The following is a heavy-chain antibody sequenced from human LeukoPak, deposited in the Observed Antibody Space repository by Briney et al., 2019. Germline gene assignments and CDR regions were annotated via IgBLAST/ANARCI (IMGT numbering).Heavy chain of an antibody. CDR1: GFTFSSYG. D-gene: IGHD3-22*01. CDR3: ATGETYYYDSSGYYMDY. J-gene: IGHJ4*02. CDR2: IRYDGSNK. V-gene: IGHV3-30*02. Sequence: GGSLRLSCAASGFTFSSYGMHWVRQAPGKGLEWVAFIRYDGSNKYYADSVKGRFTISRDNSKNTLYLQMNSLRAEDTAVYYCATGETYYYDSSGYYMDYWGQGTLVTVSS.